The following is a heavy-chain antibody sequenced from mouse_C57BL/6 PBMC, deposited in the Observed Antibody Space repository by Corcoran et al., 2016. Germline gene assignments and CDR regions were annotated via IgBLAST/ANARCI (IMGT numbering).Heavy chain of an antibody. D-gene: IGHD6-1*01. CDR3: ARFSHFDV. Sequence: QVQLQQSGAELAKPGASVKLSCKASGYTFTSYGIRWVKQRPGHGLEWIGEIFPRSGNTYYNEKFKGKATLTADKSSSTAYMELRSLTSEDSAVYFCARFSHFDVWGTGTTVTVSS. V-gene: IGHV1-81*01. CDR1: GYTFTSYG. J-gene: IGHJ1*03. CDR2: IFPRSGNT.